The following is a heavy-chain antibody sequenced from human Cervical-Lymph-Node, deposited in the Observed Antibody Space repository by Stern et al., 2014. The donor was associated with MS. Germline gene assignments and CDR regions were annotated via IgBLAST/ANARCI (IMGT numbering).Heavy chain of an antibody. CDR3: ASSAWLGGMDV. V-gene: IGHV1-46*01. Sequence: QLVQSGAEVKKPGASVKVSCKASGYTFTNYYMNWVRQAPRQGLEWMGLSNRRSCSTSYAQKFQGRVTMTRDTSTTTFYMELSSLSSEETAVYYCASSAWLGGMDVWGQGTTVTVSS. D-gene: IGHD6-19*01. CDR2: SNRRSCST. J-gene: IGHJ6*02. CDR1: GYTFTNYY.